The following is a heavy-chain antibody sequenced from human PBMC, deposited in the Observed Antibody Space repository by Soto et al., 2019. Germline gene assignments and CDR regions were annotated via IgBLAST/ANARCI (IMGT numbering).Heavy chain of an antibody. V-gene: IGHV3-49*04. CDR1: GFTFGDYA. J-gene: IGHJ1*01. CDR2: IRSKAYGATT. CDR3: TRTLTNYGYAEYFLH. D-gene: IGHD4-17*01. Sequence: SLRLSCTASGFTFGDYAMSWVRQAPGKGLEWVGFIRSKAYGATTEYAASVKGRFTISRDDSKSIAYLQMNSLKTEDTAVYYCTRTLTNYGYAEYFLHWGQGAMVTVYS.